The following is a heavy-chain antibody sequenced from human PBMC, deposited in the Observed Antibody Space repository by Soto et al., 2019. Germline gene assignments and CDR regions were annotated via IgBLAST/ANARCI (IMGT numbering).Heavy chain of an antibody. V-gene: IGHV4-59*01. J-gene: IGHJ3*02. Sequence: SETLSHTCTVAGGSISSYYWSWIRQPPGKGLEWIGYIYYSGSTNYNPSLKSRVTISVDTSKNQFSLKLSSVTADDTAVYYCARGLGASYAFDIWGQGTMVTVSS. CDR3: ARGLGASYAFDI. CDR2: IYYSGST. CDR1: GGSISSYY. D-gene: IGHD1-26*01.